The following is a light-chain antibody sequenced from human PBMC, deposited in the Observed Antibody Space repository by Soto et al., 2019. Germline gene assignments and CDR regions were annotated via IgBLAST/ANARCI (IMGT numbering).Light chain of an antibody. CDR2: DAS. V-gene: IGKV3-11*01. CDR1: QSVSSY. J-gene: IGKJ1*01. Sequence: EIVLTQSPATLSLSPGERATLSCRASQSVSSYLAWYQHKPGQAPRLLIYDASNRATGIPDRFSGSGSGTDFTLTISSLEPEDFAVYYCQQRSNWLWTFGQGTKVDIK. CDR3: QQRSNWLWT.